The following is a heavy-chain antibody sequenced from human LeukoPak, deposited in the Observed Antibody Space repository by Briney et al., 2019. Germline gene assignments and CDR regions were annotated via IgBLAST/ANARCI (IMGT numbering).Heavy chain of an antibody. CDR3: AREGQWLVRGYYYMDV. J-gene: IGHJ6*03. CDR2: IYTSGST. D-gene: IGHD6-19*01. V-gene: IGHV4-4*07. Sequence: SETLSLTCTVSGGSITSYYWSWIRQPPGKGLEWIGRIYTSGSTNYNPSLKSRVTMSVDTSKNQFSLKLSSVTAADTAVYYCAREGQWLVRGYYYMDVWGKGTTVTVSS. CDR1: GGSITSYY.